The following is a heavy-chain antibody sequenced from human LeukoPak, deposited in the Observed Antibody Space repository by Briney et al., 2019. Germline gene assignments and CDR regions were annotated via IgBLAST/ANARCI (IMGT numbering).Heavy chain of an antibody. J-gene: IGHJ4*02. CDR2: ISGSGTGT. Sequence: GGSLRLSCAASGFTFSSYAMSWVRQAPGKGLEWVSAISGSGTGTYYADSVKDRFTISRDTPKDTLYLQMSSLRAEDTALYYCAKDGGGPYSSSNHFDYWGQGTLVTVSS. D-gene: IGHD6-6*01. CDR1: GFTFSSYA. V-gene: IGHV3-23*01. CDR3: AKDGGGPYSSSNHFDY.